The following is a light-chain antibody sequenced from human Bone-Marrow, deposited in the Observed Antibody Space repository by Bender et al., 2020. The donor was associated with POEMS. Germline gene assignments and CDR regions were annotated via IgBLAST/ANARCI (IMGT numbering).Light chain of an antibody. CDR2: GVT. Sequence: QSALTQPASVSGSPGQSITISCTGSIIDVGEYDLVSWYQHHPGRAPKLLIFGVTERPSGVPDRFSGSKSGKTASLTISGLQADDEGDYYCCSYAGYYTPFVFGTGTKVTV. J-gene: IGLJ1*01. CDR1: IIDVGEYDL. CDR3: CSYAGYYTPFV. V-gene: IGLV2-23*02.